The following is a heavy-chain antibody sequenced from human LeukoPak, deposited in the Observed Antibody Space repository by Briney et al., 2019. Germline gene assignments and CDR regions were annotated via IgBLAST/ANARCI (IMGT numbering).Heavy chain of an antibody. J-gene: IGHJ4*02. CDR2: IKQDGNEK. CDR1: GFTFSDYY. V-gene: IGHV3-7*01. CDR3: ARDTLGEGEDANYAVYYFDY. D-gene: IGHD4/OR15-4a*01. Sequence: GGSLRLSCAASGFTFSDYYMTWIRQAPGKGLEWVANIKQDGNEKYYVDSVKGRFTISRDNAKNSLDLQMNSLRAEDTAVYYCARDTLGEGEDANYAVYYFDYWGQGTLVTVSS.